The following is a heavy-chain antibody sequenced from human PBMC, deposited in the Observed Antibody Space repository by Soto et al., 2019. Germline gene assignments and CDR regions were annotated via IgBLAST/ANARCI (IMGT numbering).Heavy chain of an antibody. J-gene: IGHJ4*02. V-gene: IGHV3-30*18. Sequence: GSLRLSCAASGFTFSSYGMHWVRQAPGKGLEWVAVISYDGSNKYYADSVKGRFTISRDNSKNTLYLQMNSLRAEDTAVYYCAKGLTCSSTSCPMAYWGQGTLVTVSS. CDR2: ISYDGSNK. CDR3: AKGLTCSSTSCPMAY. D-gene: IGHD2-2*01. CDR1: GFTFSSYG.